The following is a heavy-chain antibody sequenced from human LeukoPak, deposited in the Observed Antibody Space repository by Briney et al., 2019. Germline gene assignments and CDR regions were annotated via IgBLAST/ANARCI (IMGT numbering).Heavy chain of an antibody. V-gene: IGHV1-18*01. CDR1: GYTFSNYA. D-gene: IGHD3-10*01. CDR2: ISTYTGNT. Sequence: ASVKVSCKTSGYTFSNYAISWVRQAPGQGLEWMGWISTYTGNTKYAQKFQGRVTMTTETSTSTAFVELRSLESDDTAVYYCARDYGSGTYPLYYYGLDVWGQGTTVTVSS. J-gene: IGHJ6*02. CDR3: ARDYGSGTYPLYYYGLDV.